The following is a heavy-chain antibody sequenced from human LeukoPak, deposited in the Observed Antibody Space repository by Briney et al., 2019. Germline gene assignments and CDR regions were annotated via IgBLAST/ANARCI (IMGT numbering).Heavy chain of an antibody. Sequence: SQTLSLTCAISGDSVSSNSAAWNWIRQSPSRGLEWLGRTYYRSKWYNDYAVSVKSRITTNPDTSKNQFSLQLNSVTSGDTAVYYCARDRGPLAVAGPFFDYWGQGTLVTVSS. CDR3: ARDRGPLAVAGPFFDY. V-gene: IGHV6-1*01. CDR2: TYYRSKWYN. D-gene: IGHD6-19*01. J-gene: IGHJ4*02. CDR1: GDSVSSNSAA.